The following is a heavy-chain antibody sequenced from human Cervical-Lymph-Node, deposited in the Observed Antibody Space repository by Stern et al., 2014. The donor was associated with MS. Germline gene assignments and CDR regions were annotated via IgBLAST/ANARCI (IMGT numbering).Heavy chain of an antibody. V-gene: IGHV3-30*18. CDR2: ISYDADVK. J-gene: IGHJ4*02. D-gene: IGHD1-1*01. Sequence: VQLVESGGGVVQPGTSLRLSCAVSGFTFSNYGMHWVRQAPGKGLEWVAVISYDADVKFYADSMKGRFTISRDTPKNTMYLQLNSRKVEDTAVYFCAKKSVGTTGTTTAFDYWGQGTLVTVSS. CDR1: GFTFSNYG. CDR3: AKKSVGTTGTTTAFDY.